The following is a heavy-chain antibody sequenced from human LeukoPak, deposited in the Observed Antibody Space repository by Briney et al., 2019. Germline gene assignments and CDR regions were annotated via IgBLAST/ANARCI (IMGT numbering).Heavy chain of an antibody. CDR2: ISAYNGNT. V-gene: IGHV1-18*01. J-gene: IGHJ3*02. D-gene: IGHD3-22*01. Sequence: GASVKVSCKASGYTFTSYGITWVRQAPGQGLEWMGWISAYNGNTNYAQKLQGRVTMTTDTSTSTAYMELRSLRSDDTAVYYCTIIPTYYYDSSGYEGLDAFDIWGQGTMVTVSS. CDR3: TIIPTYYYDSSGYEGLDAFDI. CDR1: GYTFTSYG.